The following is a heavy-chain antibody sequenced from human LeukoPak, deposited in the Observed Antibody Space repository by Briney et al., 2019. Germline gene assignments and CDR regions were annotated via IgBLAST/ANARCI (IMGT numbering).Heavy chain of an antibody. CDR1: GGSFNGYY. V-gene: IGHV4-34*01. J-gene: IGHJ4*02. CDR3: ARGSEIAAAGTGYYFDY. D-gene: IGHD6-13*01. CDR2: ISHSGST. Sequence: SETLSLTCAVYGGSFNGYYWSWIRQPPGKGLEWIGEISHSGSTNYNPSLKSRVTISIDTSKNQFSLRLTSVTAADRAVYYCARGSEIAAAGTGYYFDYWGQGTLVTVSS.